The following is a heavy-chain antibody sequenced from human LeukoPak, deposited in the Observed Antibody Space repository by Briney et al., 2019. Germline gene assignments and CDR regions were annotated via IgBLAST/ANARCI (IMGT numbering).Heavy chain of an antibody. V-gene: IGHV1-69*05. CDR3: ARGKTYDFWSGSFDY. D-gene: IGHD3-3*01. CDR1: GGTFSSYA. J-gene: IGHJ4*02. Sequence: SVKVSCKASGGTFSSYAISWVRQAPGQGLEWMGRIIPIFGTANYAQKFQGRVTITTDESTSTAYMELSSLRSEDMAVYYCARGKTYDFWSGSFDYWGQGTLVTVSS. CDR2: IIPIFGTA.